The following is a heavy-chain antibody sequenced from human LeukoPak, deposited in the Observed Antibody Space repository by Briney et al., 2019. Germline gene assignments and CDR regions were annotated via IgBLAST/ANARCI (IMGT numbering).Heavy chain of an antibody. CDR3: ASSYGSGSYYNTLFDY. J-gene: IGHJ4*02. V-gene: IGHV4-38-2*02. CDR1: GYSISSGYY. CDR2: IYHSGST. D-gene: IGHD3-10*01. Sequence: PSETLPLTCTVSGYSISSGYYWGWIRQPPGKGLEWIGSIYHSGSTYYNPSLKSRVTISVDTSKNQFSLKLSSVTAADTAVYYCASSYGSGSYYNTLFDYWGQGTLVTVSS.